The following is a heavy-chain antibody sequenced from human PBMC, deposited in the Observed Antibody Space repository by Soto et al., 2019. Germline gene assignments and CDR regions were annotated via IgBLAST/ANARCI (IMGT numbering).Heavy chain of an antibody. J-gene: IGHJ4*02. CDR2: ISAYNGNT. D-gene: IGHD2-2*01. Sequence: ASVQGSCKASGYTLTSYGSSWVRQAPGQGLEWMGWISAYNGNTNYAQKLQGRVTMTTDTSTSTAYMELRSLRSDDTAVYYCARGVTDIVVVPAADSSFDYWGQGTLVTVSS. CDR3: ARGVTDIVVVPAADSSFDY. V-gene: IGHV1-18*01. CDR1: GYTLTSYG.